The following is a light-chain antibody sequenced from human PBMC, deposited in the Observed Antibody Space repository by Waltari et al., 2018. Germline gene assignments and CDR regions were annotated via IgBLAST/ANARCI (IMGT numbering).Light chain of an antibody. V-gene: IGKV3-20*01. J-gene: IGKJ1*01. CDR1: QKIGNY. Sequence: IVLTHSPGTLSLSQGRRATLACRASQKIGNYLPWYQQKPGQAPRLLIYGASSRAAGIPDRFSGSGSGADFSRTSSRLEPEDLAVYYCQHHVRLPATFGQGTKV. CDR3: QHHVRLPAT. CDR2: GAS.